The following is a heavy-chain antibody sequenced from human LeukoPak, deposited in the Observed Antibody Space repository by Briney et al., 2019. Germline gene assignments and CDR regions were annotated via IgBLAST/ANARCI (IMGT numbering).Heavy chain of an antibody. CDR1: GGSISSYY. J-gene: IGHJ1*01. CDR2: IYYSGST. CDR3: ARGALGYCSGGSCYYGYFQH. Sequence: SETLSLTCTVSGGSISSYYWSWIRQPPGKGLEWIGYIYYSGSTNYNPSLKSRVTISVDTSKNQFSLKLSSVTAADTDVYYCARGALGYCSGGSCYYGYFQHWGQGTLVTVSS. V-gene: IGHV4-59*01. D-gene: IGHD2-15*01.